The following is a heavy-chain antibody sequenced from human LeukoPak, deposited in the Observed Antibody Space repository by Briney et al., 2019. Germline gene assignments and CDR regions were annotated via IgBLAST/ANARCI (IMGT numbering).Heavy chain of an antibody. CDR2: IYYSGST. V-gene: IGHV4-59*01. Sequence: SETLSLTCTVSGGSISRYYWSWIRQPPGKGLEWIGYIYYSGSTNYNPSLKSRVTISVDTSKNQFSLNLSSVTAADTAVYYCARYGGLRGMDVWGQGTTVTVSS. CDR3: ARYGGLRGMDV. CDR1: GGSISRYY. D-gene: IGHD4-23*01. J-gene: IGHJ6*02.